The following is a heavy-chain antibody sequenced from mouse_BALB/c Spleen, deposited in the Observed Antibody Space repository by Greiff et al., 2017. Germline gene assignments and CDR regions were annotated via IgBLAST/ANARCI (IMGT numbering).Heavy chain of an antibody. J-gene: IGHJ4*01. D-gene: IGHD2-4*01. CDR3: ARKDDYDRGYAMDY. CDR1: GFSLTSYG. V-gene: IGHV2-2*02. Sequence: VQLQQSGPGLVQPSQSLSITCTVSGFSLTSYGVHWVRQSPGKGLEWLGVIWSGGSTDYNAAFISRLSISKDNSKSQVFFKMNSLQANDTAIYYCARKDDYDRGYAMDYWGQGTSVTVSS. CDR2: IWSGGST.